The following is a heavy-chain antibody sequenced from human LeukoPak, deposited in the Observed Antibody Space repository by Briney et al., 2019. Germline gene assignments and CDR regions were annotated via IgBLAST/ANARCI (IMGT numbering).Heavy chain of an antibody. Sequence: GGSLRLSCAAAGFTVAIHAMTWVRQAPGKGLEWVSVISGSGGSTYYADSVKGRFTISRGNSKNTLYLQMNSLRAADTAVYYCAKTPGREQWSAPFVYWGQGTLVTVSS. CDR3: AKTPGREQWSAPFVY. CDR2: ISGSGGST. V-gene: IGHV3-23*01. J-gene: IGHJ4*02. CDR1: GFTVAIHA. D-gene: IGHD5-18*01.